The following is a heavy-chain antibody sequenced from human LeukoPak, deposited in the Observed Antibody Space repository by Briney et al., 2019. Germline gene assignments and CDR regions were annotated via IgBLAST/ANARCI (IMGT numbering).Heavy chain of an antibody. Sequence: SETLSLTCTVPVGSISSYYWSWIRQPPGKGLEWIGYIYYSGSTNYNPSLKSRVTISVDTSKNQFPLKLSSVTAADTAVYYCARAAGVDYDSSGYHDYWGQGTLVTVSS. CDR1: VGSISSYY. V-gene: IGHV4-59*01. J-gene: IGHJ4*02. D-gene: IGHD3-22*01. CDR2: IYYSGST. CDR3: ARAAGVDYDSSGYHDY.